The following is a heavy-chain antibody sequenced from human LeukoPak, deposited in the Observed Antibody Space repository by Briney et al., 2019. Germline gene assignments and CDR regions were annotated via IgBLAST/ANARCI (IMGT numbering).Heavy chain of an antibody. CDR3: ARQYSSSGDY. V-gene: IGHV1-2*06. D-gene: IGHD6-6*01. CDR1: GYTFTGYY. Sequence: GASVKVSCKASGYTFTGYYMHWVRQAPGQGLEWMGRINPNSGDTNYAQKFQGRVTMTRDTSISTAYMELGSLRSDDTAVYYCARQYSSSGDYWGQGTLVTVSS. J-gene: IGHJ4*02. CDR2: INPNSGDT.